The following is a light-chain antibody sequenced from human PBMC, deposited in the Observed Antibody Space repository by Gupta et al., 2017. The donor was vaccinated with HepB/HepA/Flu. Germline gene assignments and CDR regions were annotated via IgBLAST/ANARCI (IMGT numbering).Light chain of an antibody. CDR3: QQDGSSFT. CDR2: GAS. J-gene: IGKJ5*01. V-gene: IGKV3-20*01. CDR1: QSVTSSY. Sequence: EIVLTQSPGTLSLSPGERATLSCRASQSVTSSYLAWYQQKPGQAPRFLIYGASSRATGIPDRFSGSGSGTDFTLTISRLEPEDFAVYYWQQDGSSFTFGQGTLLEIK.